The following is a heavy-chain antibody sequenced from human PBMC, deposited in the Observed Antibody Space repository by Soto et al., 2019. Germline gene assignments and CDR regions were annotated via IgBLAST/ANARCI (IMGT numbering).Heavy chain of an antibody. CDR2: IWYDGSNK. Sequence: QVQLVESGGGVVQPGRSLRLSCAASGFTFSSYGMHWVRQAPGKGLEWVAVIWYDGSNKYYADSVKGRFTISRDNSKNTLYLQMNGLRADDTAVYYCARERVVRGRSLLWYFGLWGRGTLVTVSS. V-gene: IGHV3-33*01. CDR1: GFTFSSYG. J-gene: IGHJ2*01. D-gene: IGHD3-10*01. CDR3: ARERVVRGRSLLWYFGL.